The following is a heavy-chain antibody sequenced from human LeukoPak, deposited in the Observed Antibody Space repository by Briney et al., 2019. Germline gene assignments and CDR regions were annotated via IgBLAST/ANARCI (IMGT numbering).Heavy chain of an antibody. Sequence: PGGSLRLSCAASGFTLSSCAMSWVRQAPGKGLEWVANIKQDGSEKYYVDSVKGRFTISRDNAKNSLYLQMNSLRAEDTAVYYCARENVEMATPFDYWGQGTLVTVSS. D-gene: IGHD5-24*01. CDR2: IKQDGSEK. CDR3: ARENVEMATPFDY. J-gene: IGHJ4*02. CDR1: GFTLSSCA. V-gene: IGHV3-7*01.